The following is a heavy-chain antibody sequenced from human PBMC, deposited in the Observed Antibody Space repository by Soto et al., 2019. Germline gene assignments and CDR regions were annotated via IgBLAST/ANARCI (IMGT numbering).Heavy chain of an antibody. D-gene: IGHD3-22*01. CDR1: GFTFSSYG. Sequence: LRLSCAASGFTFSSYGMHWVRQAPGKGLEWVAVIWYDGSNKYYADSVKGRFTISRDNSKNTLYLQMNSLRAEDTAVYCCARDMAEYDSSGYYYYYYYGMDVWGQGTTVTVSS. CDR2: IWYDGSNK. V-gene: IGHV3-33*01. CDR3: ARDMAEYDSSGYYYYYYYGMDV. J-gene: IGHJ6*02.